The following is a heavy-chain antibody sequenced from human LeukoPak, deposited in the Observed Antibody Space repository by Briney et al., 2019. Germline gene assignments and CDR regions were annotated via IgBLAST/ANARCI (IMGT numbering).Heavy chain of an antibody. J-gene: IGHJ4*02. D-gene: IGHD3-22*01. CDR2: ISSSSSYI. CDR1: GFTFSSYS. CDR3: ARAGRGSGYYYWLDY. V-gene: IGHV3-21*01. Sequence: GGSLRLSCAASGFTFSSYSMNWVRQAPGKGLEWVSSISSSSSYIYYADSVKGRFTISRDNAKNSLYLQMNSLRAEDTAVYYCARAGRGSGYYYWLDYWGQGTLVIVSS.